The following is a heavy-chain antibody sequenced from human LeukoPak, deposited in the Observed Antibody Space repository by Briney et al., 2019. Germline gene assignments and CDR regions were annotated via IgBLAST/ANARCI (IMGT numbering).Heavy chain of an antibody. V-gene: IGHV3-66*01. CDR3: AREILWFGELSGAFDI. CDR1: GFTVSSNY. CDR2: IYSGGST. D-gene: IGHD3-10*01. Sequence: GGSLRLSCAASGFTVSSNYMSWVRQAPGKGLEWVSVIYSGGSTYYADSVKGRFTISRDNSKNTLYLQMNSLRAEDTAVYYCAREILWFGELSGAFDIWGQGTMVTVSS. J-gene: IGHJ3*02.